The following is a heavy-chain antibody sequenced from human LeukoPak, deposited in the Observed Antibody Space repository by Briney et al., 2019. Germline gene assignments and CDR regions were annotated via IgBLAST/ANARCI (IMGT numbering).Heavy chain of an antibody. J-gene: IGHJ5*01. Sequence: GGSLRLSCVVSGFTFSNSAMNWVRQAPGKGLEWVSFISSSSSDIHYVDSVKGRFTISRDNAKNSLFLQMNNLRADDTAVYYCARDLNWNTRPGWFDPWGQGTLVTVSS. CDR3: ARDLNWNTRPGWFDP. CDR2: ISSSSSDI. CDR1: GFTFSNSA. V-gene: IGHV3-21*01. D-gene: IGHD1/OR15-1a*01.